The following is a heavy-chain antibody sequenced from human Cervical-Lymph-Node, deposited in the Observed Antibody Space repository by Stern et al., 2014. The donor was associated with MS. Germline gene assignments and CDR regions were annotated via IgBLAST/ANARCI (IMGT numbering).Heavy chain of an antibody. CDR2: VSYDGTQR. Sequence: QVQLMQSGGGVVQPGRSLSLSCVASGFTFSTYAMHWVRQAPGKVLEWVAFVSYDGTQRNSTDSVKARFTISRDNSKNTLYLHMNSLRDEDTAVYFCARGGRGVGLEYWGQGALVTVSS. D-gene: IGHD3-10*01. J-gene: IGHJ4*02. CDR3: ARGGRGVGLEY. CDR1: GFTFSTYA. V-gene: IGHV3-30-3*01.